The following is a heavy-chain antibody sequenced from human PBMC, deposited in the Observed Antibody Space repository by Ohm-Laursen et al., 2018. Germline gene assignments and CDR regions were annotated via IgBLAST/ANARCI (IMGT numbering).Heavy chain of an antibody. CDR2: TYYKSKWYS. V-gene: IGHV6-1*01. Sequence: QTLSLTCAISGDSVSSNSAAWNWIRQSPSRGLEWLERTYYKSKWYSDYAVSVRSRIIINPDTSKNRFSLQLSSVTPEDTAVYYCARERYSYGELFDYWGQGTLVTVSS. CDR1: GDSVSSNSAA. J-gene: IGHJ4*02. CDR3: ARERYSYGELFDY. D-gene: IGHD5-18*01.